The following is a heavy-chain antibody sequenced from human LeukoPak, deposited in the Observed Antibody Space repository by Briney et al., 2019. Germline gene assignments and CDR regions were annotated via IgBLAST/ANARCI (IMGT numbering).Heavy chain of an antibody. J-gene: IGHJ3*02. V-gene: IGHV1-18*01. Sequence: ASVKVSCKASGYTFTSYGISWVRQAPGQGLEWMGWISAYNGNTNYAQKLQGRVTMTRDTSTSTVYMELTSLRSEDTAVYYCARDGLYCTNGVCSSDIWGQGTLVTVSS. CDR1: GYTFTSYG. CDR2: ISAYNGNT. D-gene: IGHD2-8*01. CDR3: ARDGLYCTNGVCSSDI.